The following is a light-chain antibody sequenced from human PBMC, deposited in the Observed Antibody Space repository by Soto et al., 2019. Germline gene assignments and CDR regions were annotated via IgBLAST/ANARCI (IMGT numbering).Light chain of an antibody. CDR2: AAS. Sequence: KPFTLRPSLLSAAFGYRFTITCLASQGISSYLAWYQQKPGKAPKLLIYAASTLQSGVPSRFSGSGSGTEFTLTISSLQPEDFATYYCQQLNSYPLTFGGGSKVDIK. CDR1: QGISSY. J-gene: IGKJ4*01. V-gene: IGKV1-9*01. CDR3: QQLNSYPLT.